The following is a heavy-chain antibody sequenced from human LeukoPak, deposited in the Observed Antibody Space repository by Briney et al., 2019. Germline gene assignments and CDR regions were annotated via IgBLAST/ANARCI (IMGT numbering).Heavy chain of an antibody. Sequence: SETLSLTCTVSGGSISSGGYYWSWIRQHPGKGLEWIGYIYYSGSTYYNPSLKSRVTISVDTSKNQFSLKLSSVTAADTAVYYCARVLSSSWYDDAFDIWGQGTMVTVSS. CDR2: IYYSGST. J-gene: IGHJ3*02. CDR1: GGSISSGGYY. CDR3: ARVLSSSWYDDAFDI. V-gene: IGHV4-31*03. D-gene: IGHD6-13*01.